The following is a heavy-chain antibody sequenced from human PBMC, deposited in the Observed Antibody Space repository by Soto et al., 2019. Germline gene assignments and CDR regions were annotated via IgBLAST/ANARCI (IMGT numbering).Heavy chain of an antibody. CDR1: GYTFTSYG. CDR3: ARDEPSRFGELLGRYYYYGMDV. D-gene: IGHD3-10*01. Sequence: ASVKVSCKASGYTFTSYGISWVRQAPGQGLEWMGWISAYNGNTNYAQKLQGRVTMTTDTSTSTAYMELRSLRSDDTAVYYCARDEPSRFGELLGRYYYYGMDVWGQGTTVTVSS. J-gene: IGHJ6*02. V-gene: IGHV1-18*04. CDR2: ISAYNGNT.